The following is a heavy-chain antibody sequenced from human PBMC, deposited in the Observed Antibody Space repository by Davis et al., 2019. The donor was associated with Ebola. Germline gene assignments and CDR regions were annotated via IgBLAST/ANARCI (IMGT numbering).Heavy chain of an antibody. CDR3: AKVNFRFWDF. CDR1: GFSVSDNY. V-gene: IGHV3-53*01. Sequence: GGSLRLSCEASGFSVSDNYMNWVRQAPGKGLEWVSVIYNVYTMYYADSVKGRFTISRDNSKNTLYFQMDSLRAEDTAVYYCAKVNFRFWDFWGQGALVTVSS. CDR2: IYNVYTM. D-gene: IGHD3-3*01. J-gene: IGHJ4*02.